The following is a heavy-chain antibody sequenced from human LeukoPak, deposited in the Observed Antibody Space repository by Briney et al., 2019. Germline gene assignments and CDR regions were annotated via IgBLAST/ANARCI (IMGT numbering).Heavy chain of an antibody. J-gene: IGHJ3*02. CDR1: GRSISSSNYY. Sequence: PSETLSLTCTVSGRSISSSNYYWGWIRQPPGKGREWIGTIYYGGTTYYNPSLKSRVTISVDTSKNQFSLKLSSVTAADTAVYYCARDHDYGDYVRAFDIWGQGTMVTVSS. V-gene: IGHV4-39*02. CDR2: IYYGGTT. D-gene: IGHD4-17*01. CDR3: ARDHDYGDYVRAFDI.